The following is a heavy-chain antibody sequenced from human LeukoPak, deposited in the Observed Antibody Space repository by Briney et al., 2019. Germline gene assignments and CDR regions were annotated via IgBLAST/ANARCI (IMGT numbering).Heavy chain of an antibody. J-gene: IGHJ5*02. D-gene: IGHD2-15*01. CDR3: ARDYCSGGSCYSAWFDP. Sequence: ASVTVSCKASGYTFTSYGISWVRQAPGQGLEWMGWISAYNGNTNYAQKLQGRVTMTTDTSTSTAYMELRSLRSDDTAVYYCARDYCSGGSCYSAWFDPWGQGTLVTVSS. V-gene: IGHV1-18*01. CDR1: GYTFTSYG. CDR2: ISAYNGNT.